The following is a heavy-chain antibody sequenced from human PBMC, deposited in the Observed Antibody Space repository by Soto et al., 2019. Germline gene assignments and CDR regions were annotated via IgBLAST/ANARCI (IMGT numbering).Heavy chain of an antibody. J-gene: IGHJ4*02. CDR2: VSGSSSNI. CDR1: GFSFSSYA. D-gene: IGHD3-10*01. CDR3: ANGRATYGLLTHDY. Sequence: GGSLRLSCTASGFSFSSYAMTWVRQSPGKGLEWVSVVSGSSSNIYYADSVKGRFAISRDNSRNTLYLQMNSLTAEDTAVYYCANGRATYGLLTHDYWGQGTLVTVSS. V-gene: IGHV3-23*01.